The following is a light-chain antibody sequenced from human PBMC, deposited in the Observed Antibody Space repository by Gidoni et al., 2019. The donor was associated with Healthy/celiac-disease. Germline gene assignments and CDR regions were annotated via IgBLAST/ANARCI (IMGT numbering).Light chain of an antibody. CDR1: QSLLHSNGYNY. CDR2: LGS. Sequence: IVMPQSPLSLPVTPGEPASISCRYSQSLLHSNGYNYLDWYLQKPGQSPQLLIYLGSNRASGVPDRFSGSGSGTDFTLKISRVEAEDVGVYYCMQALQTPYTFXQXTKLEIK. V-gene: IGKV2-28*01. J-gene: IGKJ2*01. CDR3: MQALQTPYT.